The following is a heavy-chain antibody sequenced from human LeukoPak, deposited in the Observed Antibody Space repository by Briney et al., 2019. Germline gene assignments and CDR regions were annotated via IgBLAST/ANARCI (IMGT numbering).Heavy chain of an antibody. J-gene: IGHJ4*02. CDR2: INRDMTVA. D-gene: IGHD6-13*01. CDR1: GFTFSTYW. CDR3: ARESSSILDY. V-gene: IGHV3-74*01. Sequence: RGSLRLSCAASGFTFSTYWLHWVRQAPGQGLVWVSRINRDMTVATYADSLRGRFTSSRDNAKNTLYLQMNSLRVEDTAVYYCARESSSILDYGGEGTLVTVSS.